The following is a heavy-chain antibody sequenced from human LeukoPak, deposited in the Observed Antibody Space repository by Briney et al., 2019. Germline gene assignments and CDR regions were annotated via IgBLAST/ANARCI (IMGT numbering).Heavy chain of an antibody. CDR2: IYYTGST. CDR1: GGSISSGDSY. Sequence: SQTLSLTCTVSGGSISSGDSYWGWIRQPPGMGLECIGYIYYTGSTYYNPSLKSRVTISVDTSKNQFSLKLSSVTAADTAVYYCARVVRDIVVVPAALDRFDYWGQGTLVTVSS. J-gene: IGHJ4*02. CDR3: ARVVRDIVVVPAALDRFDY. V-gene: IGHV4-30-4*08. D-gene: IGHD2-2*01.